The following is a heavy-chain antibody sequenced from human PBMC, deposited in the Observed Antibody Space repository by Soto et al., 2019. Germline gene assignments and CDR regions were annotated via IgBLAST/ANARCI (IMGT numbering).Heavy chain of an antibody. CDR3: TRASSYAFDY. D-gene: IGHD2-2*01. CDR1: GFTFSSYG. CDR2: IAGGGVTT. J-gene: IGHJ4*02. Sequence: GGSLRLSCAASGFTFSSYGMHWVRQTPGKGLEWVAHIAGGGVTTYYADSVKGRFTISRDRGKNFLYLQMNGLKGDDSGIYYCTRASSYAFDYWGQGALVTVSS. V-gene: IGHV3-48*01.